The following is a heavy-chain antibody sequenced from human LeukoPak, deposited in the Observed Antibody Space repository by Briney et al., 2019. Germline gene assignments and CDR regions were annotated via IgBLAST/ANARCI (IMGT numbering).Heavy chain of an antibody. J-gene: IGHJ4*02. CDR1: GGSISSSNW. D-gene: IGHD5-18*01. CDR3: ACSPADTAMALDY. V-gene: IGHV4-4*02. CDR2: IYHSGST. Sequence: SETLSLTCAVSGGSISSSNWWSWVRQPPGKGLEWIGEIYHSGSTNYNPSLKSRVTISVDKSKNQFSLKLSSVTAADTAVYYCACSPADTAMALDYWGQGTLVTVSS.